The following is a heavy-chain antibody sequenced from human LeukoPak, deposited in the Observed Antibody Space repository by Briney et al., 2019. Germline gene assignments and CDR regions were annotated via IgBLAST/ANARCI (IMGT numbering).Heavy chain of an antibody. CDR3: ARVLRYFGGFDP. J-gene: IGHJ5*02. Sequence: SETLSLTCTVSGDSISGSWWSWIRQPPGKGLEWIGYSYYGSSTNYNPPLRSRVTISLDTSKNQFSLKLSSVTAADTAVYYCARVLRYFGGFDPWGQGTLVTVFS. CDR1: GDSISGSW. CDR2: SYYGSST. D-gene: IGHD3-9*01. V-gene: IGHV4-59*08.